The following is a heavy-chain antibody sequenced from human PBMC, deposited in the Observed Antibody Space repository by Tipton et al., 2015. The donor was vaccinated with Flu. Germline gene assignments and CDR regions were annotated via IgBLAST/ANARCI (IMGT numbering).Heavy chain of an antibody. V-gene: IGHV3-53*01. CDR3: AAGCSGGSCYRDAFDI. J-gene: IGHJ3*02. CDR1: GFTVSSNY. D-gene: IGHD2-15*01. Sequence: GSLRLSCAASGFTVSSNYMSWVRQAPGKGLEWVSVIYSGGSTYYADSVKGRFTISRDNSKNTLYLQMNSLRAEDTAVYYCAAGCSGGSCYRDAFDIWRQGTMVTVSS. CDR2: IYSGGST.